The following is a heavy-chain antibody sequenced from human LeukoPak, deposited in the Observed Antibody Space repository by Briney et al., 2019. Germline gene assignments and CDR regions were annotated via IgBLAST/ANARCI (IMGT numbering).Heavy chain of an antibody. CDR1: GYGFTSYW. Sequence: GESLKISCKGSGYGFTSYWIGWVRQMPGKGLEWMGIIYPGDFDTRYSPSFQGQVTISADKSINTAYLQWSSLKASDTAIYYCARQFSGHDRDYWGQGTLVTVPS. D-gene: IGHD5-12*01. CDR3: ARQFSGHDRDY. J-gene: IGHJ4*02. V-gene: IGHV5-51*01. CDR2: IYPGDFDT.